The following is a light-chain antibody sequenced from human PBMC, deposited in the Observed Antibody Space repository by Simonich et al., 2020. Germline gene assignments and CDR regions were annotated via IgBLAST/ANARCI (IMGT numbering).Light chain of an antibody. Sequence: QSALTQPASVSGSPGQSITISCTGTSSDVGGYNYVTWYQQHPGKAPKLMIYDVSKPPSGVSMRFSGSKAGNTASLTISGLQAEDEADYYCSSYTSSSTWVFGGGTKLTVL. J-gene: IGLJ3*02. CDR3: SSYTSSSTWV. V-gene: IGLV2-14*01. CDR2: DVS. CDR1: SSDVGGYNY.